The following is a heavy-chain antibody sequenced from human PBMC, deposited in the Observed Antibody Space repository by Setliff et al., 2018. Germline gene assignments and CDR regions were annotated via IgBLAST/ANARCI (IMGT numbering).Heavy chain of an antibody. Sequence: SETLSLTCTVSGGSINNYHWNWIRQPPGKGLEWIGSIYHSGSTYYNPSLKSRVTISVDTSKNQFSLKLSSVTAADTAVYYCARGFYYYYYYYMDVWGKGTTVTVSS. CDR1: GGSINNYH. J-gene: IGHJ6*03. V-gene: IGHV4-38-2*02. CDR3: ARGFYYYYYYYMDV. CDR2: IYHSGST.